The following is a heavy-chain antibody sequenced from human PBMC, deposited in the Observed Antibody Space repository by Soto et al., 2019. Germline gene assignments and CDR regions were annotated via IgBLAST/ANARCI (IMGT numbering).Heavy chain of an antibody. CDR3: ASRLPGGHYVGVFDY. J-gene: IGHJ4*01. Sequence: QVQLQESGPGLVEPSQTLSLTCTVSGVSISSGYFWSWIRQRPGKGPEWIGYISYTGTTFSNPALKSRVALSTDTSKNQFSLKLTSVTAADTAVYYCASRLPGGHYVGVFDYWGHGTLVTVSS. CDR2: ISYTGTT. D-gene: IGHD3-16*01. V-gene: IGHV4-31*03. CDR1: GVSISSGYF.